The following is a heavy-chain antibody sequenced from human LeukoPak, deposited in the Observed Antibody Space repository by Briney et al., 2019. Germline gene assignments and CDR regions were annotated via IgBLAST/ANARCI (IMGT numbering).Heavy chain of an antibody. CDR1: GGSFSGYY. V-gene: IGHV4-34*01. Sequence: SETLSLTCAVYGGSFSGYYWSWIRQPPGKGLEWIGEINHSGSTNYNPSLKSRVTISVDTSKNQFSLKLSSVTAADTAVYYCARMKLYNSYGYSGQGTLDTVSS. J-gene: IGHJ4*02. D-gene: IGHD5-18*01. CDR3: ARMKLYNSYGY. CDR2: INHSGST.